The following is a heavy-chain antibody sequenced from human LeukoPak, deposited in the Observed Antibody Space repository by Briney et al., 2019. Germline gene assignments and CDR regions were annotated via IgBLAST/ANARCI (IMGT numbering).Heavy chain of an antibody. CDR1: GYTFTGYY. J-gene: IGHJ4*02. CDR3: ARDPGYCSGGSCPPAFDY. D-gene: IGHD2-15*01. CDR2: INPNSGGT. Sequence: ASVKVSCKASGYTFTGYYMHWVRQAPGQGLEWMGWINPNSGGTNYAQKFQGWVTMTRDTSISTAYMELSRLRSDDTAVYYCARDPGYCSGGSCPPAFDYWGQGTLVTVSS. V-gene: IGHV1-2*04.